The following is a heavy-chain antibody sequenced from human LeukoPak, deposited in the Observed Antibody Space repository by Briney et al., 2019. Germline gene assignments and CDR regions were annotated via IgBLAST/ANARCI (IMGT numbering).Heavy chain of an antibody. D-gene: IGHD1-1*01. Sequence: ASVKVSCKASGYTFFSYGISWVRQAPGQGLEWMGWISAYNGDTNYTQKFQGRVTMTEDTSTDTAYMELSSLRSEDTAVYYCATAETTNDQQDYYYYGMDVWGQGTTVTASS. V-gene: IGHV1-18*01. CDR1: GYTFFSYG. CDR2: ISAYNGDT. CDR3: ATAETTNDQQDYYYYGMDV. J-gene: IGHJ6*02.